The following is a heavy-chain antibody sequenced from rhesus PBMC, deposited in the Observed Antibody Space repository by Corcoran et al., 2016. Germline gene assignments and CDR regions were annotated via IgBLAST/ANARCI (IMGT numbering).Heavy chain of an antibody. CDR1: GYTFTDYY. Sequence: EVQLVQSGAEVKKPGASVKISCKASGYTFTDYYLHWVRQAPGKGLGGKGRVDPEDGEGDSERKYQERGPVNRDTSTDTAYMELRRLRSEDTAVYYCATGDSTYFDYWGQGVLVTVSS. CDR2: VDPEDGEG. V-gene: IGHV1-111*01. J-gene: IGHJ4*01. D-gene: IGHD3-3*01. CDR3: ATGDSTYFDY.